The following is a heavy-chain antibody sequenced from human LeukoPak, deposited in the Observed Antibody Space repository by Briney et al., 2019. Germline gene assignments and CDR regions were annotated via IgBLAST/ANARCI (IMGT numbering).Heavy chain of an antibody. CDR2: INPNSGGT. CDR1: GYTFTGYY. Sequence: ASVKVSCKASGYTFTGYYIHWVRQAPGQGLEWMGWINPNSGGTKYAQKFQGRVTMTRDTSISTGYMELSRLRSDDTAVYYCARVNYCTKGVCVNFDYWGPGTLVIVSS. J-gene: IGHJ4*02. D-gene: IGHD2-8*01. CDR3: ARVNYCTKGVCVNFDY. V-gene: IGHV1-2*02.